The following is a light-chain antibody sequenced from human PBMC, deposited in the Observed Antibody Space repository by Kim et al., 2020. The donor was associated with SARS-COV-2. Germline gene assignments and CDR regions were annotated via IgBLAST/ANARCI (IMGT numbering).Light chain of an antibody. CDR3: NSRDNNDNVL. V-gene: IGLV3-19*01. CDR1: SLRSYS. CDR2: GKN. Sequence: ALGQTVRITCQGDSLRSYSTTWFQQKPGQAPIVVVYGKNNRPSGIPARFSGSSSGNTASLTITGTQAGDEADYYCNSRDNNDNVLFGGGTRLTVL. J-gene: IGLJ2*01.